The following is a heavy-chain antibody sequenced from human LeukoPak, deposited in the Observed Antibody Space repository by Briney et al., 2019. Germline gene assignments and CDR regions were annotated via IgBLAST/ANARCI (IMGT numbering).Heavy chain of an antibody. V-gene: IGHV4-34*01. D-gene: IGHD6-13*01. CDR1: GGSFSGYY. Sequence: PSETLSLTCAVYGGSFSGYYWSWIRQPPGKGLEWIGEINHSGSTNYNPSLKSRVTISVDTSKNQFSLKLSSVTAADTAVYYCARAAAGTLSRNWFDPWGQGTLVTVSS. CDR2: INHSGST. J-gene: IGHJ5*02. CDR3: ARAAAGTLSRNWFDP.